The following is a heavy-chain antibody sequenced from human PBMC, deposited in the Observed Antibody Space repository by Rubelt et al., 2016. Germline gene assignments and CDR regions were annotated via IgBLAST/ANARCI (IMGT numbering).Heavy chain of an antibody. CDR1: GFTFSSYA. D-gene: IGHD3-10*01. CDR2: ISYDGSKK. J-gene: IGHJ6*02. Sequence: QVQLVESGGGVVQPGRSLRLSCAASGFTFSSYAMHWVRQAPGKGLEWVAVISYDGSKKYYADSVTGRFTISRDNSKNTLYLQMNSLRAEDTAVYYCARGHYQLEVWGQGTTVTVSS. V-gene: IGHV3-30*04. CDR3: ARGHYQLEV.